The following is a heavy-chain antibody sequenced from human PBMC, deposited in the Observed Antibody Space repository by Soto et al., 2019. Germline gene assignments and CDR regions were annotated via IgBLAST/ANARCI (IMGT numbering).Heavy chain of an antibody. J-gene: IGHJ4*02. V-gene: IGHV3-48*03. D-gene: IGHD6-19*01. CDR1: GFIFSIFE. CDR2: ISTTGNIT. Sequence: GGSLRLSCEVSGFIFSIFEMNWVRQAPGKGLEWISYISTTGNITEYADSVKGRFTISRDNAKNSVYLEMNSLRVDDTAVYYGARESRTLTVAESYWGRGSLVTVSS. CDR3: ARESRTLTVAESY.